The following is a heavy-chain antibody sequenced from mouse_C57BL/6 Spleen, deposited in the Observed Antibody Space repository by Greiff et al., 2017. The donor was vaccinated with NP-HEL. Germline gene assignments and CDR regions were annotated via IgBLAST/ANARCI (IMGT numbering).Heavy chain of an antibody. D-gene: IGHD2-1*01. J-gene: IGHJ4*01. V-gene: IGHV1-74*01. CDR3: AISYGNYVSLVLDY. CDR2: IHPSDSDT. Sequence: VQLQQPGAELVKPGASVKVSCKASGYTFTSYWMHWVKQSPGQGLEWIGMIHPSDSDTNYNQKFKGKATLTVDKSSSTAYMLLSSLKSEDSEVYYCAISYGNYVSLVLDYWGQGTSVTVSS. CDR1: GYTFTSYW.